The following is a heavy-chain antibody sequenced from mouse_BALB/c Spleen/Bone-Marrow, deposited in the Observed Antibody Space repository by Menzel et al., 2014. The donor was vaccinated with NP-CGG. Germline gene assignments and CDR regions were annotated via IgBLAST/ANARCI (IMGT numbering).Heavy chain of an antibody. CDR3: TRSLRLFDY. V-gene: IGHV6-6*02. CDR2: IRLKSNNYAT. J-gene: IGHJ2*01. Sequence: DVKLQESGGGLVQPGGSMKLSCVASGFTFSNYWMNWVRQSPEKGLEWVAEIRLKSNNYATHYAESVKGRFIISRDDSKSSVYLQMNNLRAEDTGIYYCTRSLRLFDYWGQGTTLTVSS. CDR1: GFTFSNYW. D-gene: IGHD1-1*01.